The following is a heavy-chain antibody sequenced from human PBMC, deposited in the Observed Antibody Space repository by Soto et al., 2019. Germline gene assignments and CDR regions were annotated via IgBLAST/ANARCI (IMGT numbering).Heavy chain of an antibody. CDR2: ISAYNGNT. Sequence: QVQLEQSGAEVKKPGASVKVSCKASGYTFTSYGISWVRQAPGQGLEWMGRISAYNGNTNYAQQLQGRVTMTTDTATSTAYMALRSLRSADTAVYYCARVVGALGHGFDPWGQGTLVTVSS. CDR1: GYTFTSYG. CDR3: ARVVGALGHGFDP. J-gene: IGHJ5*02. V-gene: IGHV1-18*01. D-gene: IGHD1-26*01.